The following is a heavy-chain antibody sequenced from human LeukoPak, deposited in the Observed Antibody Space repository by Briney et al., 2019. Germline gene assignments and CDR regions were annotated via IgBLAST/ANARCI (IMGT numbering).Heavy chain of an antibody. D-gene: IGHD3-22*01. V-gene: IGHV3-74*01. J-gene: IGHJ4*02. Sequence: GGSLRLSCAASGFTFSSYWMHWVRQAPGKGLVWVSRINSDGSSTSYADSVKGRFTISRDNAKNTLYLQMNSLRAEDTAVYYCARVEKWGYYYDSSGYYYFDYWGQGTLVTVSS. CDR1: GFTFSSYW. CDR3: ARVEKWGYYYDSSGYYYFDY. CDR2: INSDGSST.